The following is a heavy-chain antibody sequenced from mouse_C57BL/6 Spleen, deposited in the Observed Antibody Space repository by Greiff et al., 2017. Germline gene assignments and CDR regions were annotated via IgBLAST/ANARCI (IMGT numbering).Heavy chain of an antibody. D-gene: IGHD4-1*01. CDR3: ARRKNWDEGYFDV. J-gene: IGHJ1*03. Sequence: QVQLQPSGPELVKPGASVKISCKASGYAFSSSWMTWVQQRPGKGLEWIGRIYPGDGDTNYNGKFKGKATLTADKSSSTAYMQRSSLTSEDSAVYFCARRKNWDEGYFDVWGTGTTVTVSS. CDR1: GYAFSSSW. V-gene: IGHV1-82*01. CDR2: IYPGDGDT.